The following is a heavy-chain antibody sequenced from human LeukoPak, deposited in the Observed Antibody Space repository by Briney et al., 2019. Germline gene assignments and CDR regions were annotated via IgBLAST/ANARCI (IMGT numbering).Heavy chain of an antibody. D-gene: IGHD6-19*01. CDR3: ASGLGNYYYYGMDV. Sequence: PSETLSLTCTVPGGSISSSSYYWGWIRQPPGKGLEWIGEINHSGSTNYNPSLKSRVTISVDTSKNQFSLKLSSVTAADTAVYYCASGLGNYYYYGMDVWGQGTTVTVSS. CDR1: GGSISSSSYY. V-gene: IGHV4-39*07. CDR2: INHSGST. J-gene: IGHJ6*02.